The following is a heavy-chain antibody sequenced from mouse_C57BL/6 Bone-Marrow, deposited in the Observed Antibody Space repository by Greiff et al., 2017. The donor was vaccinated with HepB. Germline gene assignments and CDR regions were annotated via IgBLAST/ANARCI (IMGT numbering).Heavy chain of an antibody. CDR2: IYPGNGRT. Sequence: QVQLKQPGAELVKPGASVKMSCKASGYTFTSYWITWVKQRPGQGLEWIGDIYPGNGRTNYNEKFKSKATLTVDTTSSTAYMQLSSLTSEDSAVYYCAIFYYGSSYDAMDYWGQGTSVTVSS. V-gene: IGHV1-55*01. D-gene: IGHD1-1*01. J-gene: IGHJ4*01. CDR1: GYTFTSYW. CDR3: AIFYYGSSYDAMDY.